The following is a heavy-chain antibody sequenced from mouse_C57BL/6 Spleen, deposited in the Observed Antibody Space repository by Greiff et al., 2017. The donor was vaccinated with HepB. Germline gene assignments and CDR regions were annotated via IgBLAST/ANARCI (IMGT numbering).Heavy chain of an antibody. Sequence: VKLMESGPGLVQPSQSLSITCTVSGFSLTSYGVHWVRQSPGKGLEWLGVIWRGGSTDYNAAFMSRLSITKDNSKSQVFFKMNSLQADDTSIYYCALTVVATDWYFDVWGTGTTVTVSS. D-gene: IGHD1-1*01. V-gene: IGHV2-5*01. J-gene: IGHJ1*03. CDR1: GFSLTSYG. CDR2: IWRGGST. CDR3: ALTVVATDWYFDV.